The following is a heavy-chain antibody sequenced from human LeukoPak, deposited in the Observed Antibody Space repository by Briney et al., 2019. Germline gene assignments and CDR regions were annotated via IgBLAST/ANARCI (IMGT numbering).Heavy chain of an antibody. CDR2: MNPNSGNT. D-gene: IGHD6-25*01. CDR1: GYTFTSYD. Sequence: ASVKVSCKXSGYTFTSYDINWVRQATGQGLEWMGWMNPNSGNTGYAQKFQGRVTITRNTSISTAYMELSSLRSEDTAVYYCARGRLNDAFDIWGQGTMVTVSS. J-gene: IGHJ3*02. V-gene: IGHV1-8*03. CDR3: ARGRLNDAFDI.